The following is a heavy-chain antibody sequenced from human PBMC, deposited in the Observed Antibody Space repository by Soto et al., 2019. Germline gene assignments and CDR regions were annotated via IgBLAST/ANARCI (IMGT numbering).Heavy chain of an antibody. CDR3: ARTGYSYGSWFDP. D-gene: IGHD5-18*01. CDR1: GFTVSSNY. CDR2: IYSGGST. J-gene: IGHJ5*02. Sequence: EVQLVESGGGLIQPGGSLRLSCAASGFTVSSNYMSWVRQAPGKGLEWVSVIYSGGSTYYADAVKGRFTISRDNSKNTLYLQMNSLRAEDTAVYDCARTGYSYGSWFDPWGQGTLVTVSS. V-gene: IGHV3-53*01.